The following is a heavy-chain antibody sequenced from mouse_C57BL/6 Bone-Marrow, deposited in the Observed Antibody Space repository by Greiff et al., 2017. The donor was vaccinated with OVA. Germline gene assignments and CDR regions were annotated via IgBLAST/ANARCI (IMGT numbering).Heavy chain of an antibody. J-gene: IGHJ4*01. V-gene: IGHV1-50*01. CDR3: ARLYGSSYCAMDY. Sequence: VKLQQPGAELVKPGASVKLSCKASGYTFTSYWMQWVKQRPGQGLEWIGEIDPSDSYTNYNQKFKGKATLTVDTSSSTAYMQLSSLTSEDSAVYYCARLYGSSYCAMDYWGQGTSVTVSS. D-gene: IGHD1-1*01. CDR2: IDPSDSYT. CDR1: GYTFTSYW.